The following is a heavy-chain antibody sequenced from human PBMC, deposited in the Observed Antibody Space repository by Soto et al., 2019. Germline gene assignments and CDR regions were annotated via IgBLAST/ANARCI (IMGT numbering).Heavy chain of an antibody. V-gene: IGHV3-7*03. D-gene: IGHD5-12*01. J-gene: IGHJ4*02. CDR3: ARYRLKYKGYDGYDWPLEN. Sequence: GGSLRLSCAASGFTFSAYWMSWVRQAPGKGLEWVANIKEDGSERYYVDSVKGRFTISRDNAKKSLELQMNSLRAEDTAVYYCARYRLKYKGYDGYDWPLENWGQGNLVPVSS. CDR2: IKEDGSER. CDR1: GFTFSAYW.